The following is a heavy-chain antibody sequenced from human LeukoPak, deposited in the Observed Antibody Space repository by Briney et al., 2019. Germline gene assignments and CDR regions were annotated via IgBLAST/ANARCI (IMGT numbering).Heavy chain of an antibody. J-gene: IGHJ2*01. CDR1: GFTVGSKY. D-gene: IGHD1-26*01. CDR2: LYSGRDT. CDR3: ARVWDHFYWYFDL. Sequence: GGSLRLSCAASGFTVGSKYMNWVRQAPGKGLEWVSILYSGRDTYYSDSVKGRFTISRDDSKNTMSLQMNSLRTEDTAVYYCARVWDHFYWYFDLWGRGTLVTVSS. V-gene: IGHV3-53*01.